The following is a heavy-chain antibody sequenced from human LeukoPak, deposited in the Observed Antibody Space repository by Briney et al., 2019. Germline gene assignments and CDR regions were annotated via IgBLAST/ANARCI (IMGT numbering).Heavy chain of an antibody. CDR3: ARHYCSSTSCYVEWIQLWSNDYFDY. D-gene: IGHD2-2*01. CDR1: GGSISSSSYY. Sequence: SETLSLTCTVSGGSISSSSYYWGWIRQPPGKGLERIGSIYYSGSTYYNPSLKSRVTISVDTSKNQFSLKLSSVTAADTAVYYCARHYCSSTSCYVEWIQLWSNDYFDYWGQGTLVTVSS. V-gene: IGHV4-39*01. CDR2: IYYSGST. J-gene: IGHJ4*02.